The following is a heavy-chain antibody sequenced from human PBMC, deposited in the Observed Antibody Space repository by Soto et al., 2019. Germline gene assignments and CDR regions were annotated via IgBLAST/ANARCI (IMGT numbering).Heavy chain of an antibody. CDR2: INPSGGST. D-gene: IGHD3-9*01. Sequence: ASAKVSCKASGYTFTSYYMHWVRQAPGQGLEWMGIINPSGGSTSYAQKFQGRVTMTRDTSTSTVYMELSSLRSEDTAVYYCAREGYDILTGYPNWFDPWGQGTLVTVSS. CDR3: AREGYDILTGYPNWFDP. CDR1: GYTFTSYY. V-gene: IGHV1-46*01. J-gene: IGHJ5*02.